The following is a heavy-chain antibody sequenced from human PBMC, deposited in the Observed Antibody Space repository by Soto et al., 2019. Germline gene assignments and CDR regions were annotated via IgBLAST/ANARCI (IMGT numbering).Heavy chain of an antibody. J-gene: IGHJ4*02. CDR3: AREAYSGYDHVPHFDY. CDR1: GYTFTGYY. V-gene: IGHV1-2*04. CDR2: INPNSGGT. Sequence: ASVKVSCKASGYTFTGYYMHWVRQAPGQGLEWMGWINPNSGGTNYAQKFQGWVTMTRDTSISTAYMELSRLRSDDTAVYYCAREAYSGYDHVPHFDYWGQGTLVTVSS. D-gene: IGHD5-12*01.